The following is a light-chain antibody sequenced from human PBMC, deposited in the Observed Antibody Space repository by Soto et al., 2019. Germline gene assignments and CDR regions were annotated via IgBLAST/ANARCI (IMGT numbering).Light chain of an antibody. Sequence: VMTLSPATLAGSPWETVTLSWRASQSLSGNLAWYQQKPGQAPRLLIFRASTRATGVPARFSGGGSGTEFTLTISSLQPEDFATYYCLQDYNYPWTFGQGSIVDFK. CDR3: LQDYNYPWT. J-gene: IGKJ1*01. V-gene: IGKV3-15*01. CDR2: RAS. CDR1: QSLSGN.